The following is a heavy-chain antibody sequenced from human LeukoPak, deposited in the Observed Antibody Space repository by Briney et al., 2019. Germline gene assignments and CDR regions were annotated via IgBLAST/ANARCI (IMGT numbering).Heavy chain of an antibody. CDR2: IIPILGIA. CDR3: ASNYDILTGYSSYYFDY. J-gene: IGHJ4*02. V-gene: IGHV1-69*04. Sequence: GASVKVSCKASGGTFSSYAISWVRQAPGQGLEWMGRIIPILGIANYAQKFQGRVTITADKSTSTAYMELSSLRSEDTAVYYCASNYDILTGYSSYYFDYWGQGTLVTVSS. CDR1: GGTFSSYA. D-gene: IGHD3-9*01.